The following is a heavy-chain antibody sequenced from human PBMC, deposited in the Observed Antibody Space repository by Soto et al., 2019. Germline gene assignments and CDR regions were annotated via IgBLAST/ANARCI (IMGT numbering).Heavy chain of an antibody. D-gene: IGHD3-10*01. Sequence: QVQLVQSGAEVKKPGSSVKVSCKTSGVSFNNNGIGWVRQAPGHGLEWMGGVSPPFRTSNYARKFQGRISITADASTGTVNMELSSLTSADTAQYYCARVLYYGSGRHSPYGMEVWGQGTTVTVSS. J-gene: IGHJ6*02. CDR2: VSPPFRTS. CDR1: GVSFNNNG. CDR3: ARVLYYGSGRHSPYGMEV. V-gene: IGHV1-69*01.